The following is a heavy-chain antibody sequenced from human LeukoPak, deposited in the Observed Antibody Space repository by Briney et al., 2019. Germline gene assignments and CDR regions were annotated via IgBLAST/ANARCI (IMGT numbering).Heavy chain of an antibody. D-gene: IGHD5-18*01. CDR2: ISNNGGTT. Sequence: GGSLRLSCSTSGFTFSSYAIHWVRQAPGKGLEYVSGISNNGGTTYYADSVKGRFTISRDNSKKTVYLQMSSLRAEDTAVYHCVEDTGYSYGSGDYWGQGTLVTVSS. CDR3: VEDTGYSYGSGDY. J-gene: IGHJ4*02. V-gene: IGHV3-64D*09. CDR1: GFTFSSYA.